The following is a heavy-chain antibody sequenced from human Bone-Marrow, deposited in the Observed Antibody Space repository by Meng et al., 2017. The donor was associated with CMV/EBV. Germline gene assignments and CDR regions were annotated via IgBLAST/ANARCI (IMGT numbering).Heavy chain of an antibody. Sequence: GGSLRLSCAASGFTFSTYGMHWVRQAPGKGLEWVAFISYDGTNKYYADSVKGRFTISRDNSKSTLSLQMSSLRVEDTALYYCAREPQVPSRSYFYGLDVWGQGTTVTGSS. CDR1: GFTFSTYG. J-gene: IGHJ6*02. V-gene: IGHV3-30*03. D-gene: IGHD4/OR15-4a*01. CDR3: AREPQVPSRSYFYGLDV. CDR2: ISYDGTNK.